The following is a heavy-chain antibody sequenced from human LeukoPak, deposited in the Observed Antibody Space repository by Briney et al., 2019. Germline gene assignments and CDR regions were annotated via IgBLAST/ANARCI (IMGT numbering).Heavy chain of an antibody. CDR3: AKFPLYSSGWYRHYYYYYMDV. CDR2: ISGSGDST. Sequence: GGSLRLSCAASGFTFSSYGMSWVRQAPGKGLEWVSAISGSGDSTYYADSVKGRFTISRDNSKNTLYLQMNSLRAEDTAVYYCAKFPLYSSGWYRHYYYYYMDVWGKGTTVTVSS. V-gene: IGHV3-23*01. D-gene: IGHD6-19*01. J-gene: IGHJ6*03. CDR1: GFTFSSYG.